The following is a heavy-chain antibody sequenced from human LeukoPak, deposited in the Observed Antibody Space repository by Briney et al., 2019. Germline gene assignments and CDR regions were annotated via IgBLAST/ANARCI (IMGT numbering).Heavy chain of an antibody. J-gene: IGHJ2*01. Sequence: ASVKVSCKASGYTFTGYYMHWVRQAPGQGLEWMGWINPNSGGTNYAQKFQGRVTMTRDTSISTAYMELSRLRSDDTAVYYCARVPYCSGGSCYFAWYFDLWGRGTLVTVSS. CDR3: ARVPYCSGGSCYFAWYFDL. CDR2: INPNSGGT. D-gene: IGHD2-15*01. V-gene: IGHV1-2*02. CDR1: GYTFTGYY.